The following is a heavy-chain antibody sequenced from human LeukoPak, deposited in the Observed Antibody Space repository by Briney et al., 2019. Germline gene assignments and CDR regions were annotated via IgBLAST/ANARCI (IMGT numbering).Heavy chain of an antibody. Sequence: PGGSLRLSCAASGFTFSDYYMSWIRQAPGKGLEWVSYISSSGSTIYYADSVKGRFTISRDNAKNSLYLQMNSLRAEDTAVYYCARDSSGWFGLLESYGYYFDYWGQGTLVTVSS. J-gene: IGHJ4*02. CDR2: ISSSGSTI. V-gene: IGHV3-11*01. CDR1: GFTFSDYY. D-gene: IGHD6-19*01. CDR3: ARDSSGWFGLLESYGYYFDY.